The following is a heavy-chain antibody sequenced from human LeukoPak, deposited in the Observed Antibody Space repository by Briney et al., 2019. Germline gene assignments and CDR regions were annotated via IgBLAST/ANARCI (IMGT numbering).Heavy chain of an antibody. CDR1: GVTFSSYG. Sequence: GGSLRLSCAASGVTFSSYGMHWVRQAPGKGLEWVALISSDGNDKLYGDSVKGRFTISRDDSKSTLYLQMNSLRAEDTAVYYCASTNRLDYWGQGTLVTVSS. J-gene: IGHJ4*02. D-gene: IGHD2/OR15-2a*01. CDR2: ISSDGNDK. V-gene: IGHV3-30*03. CDR3: ASTNRLDY.